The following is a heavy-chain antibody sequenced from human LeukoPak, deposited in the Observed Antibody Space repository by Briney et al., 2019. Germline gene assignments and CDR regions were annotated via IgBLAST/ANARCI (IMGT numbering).Heavy chain of an antibody. D-gene: IGHD1/OR15-1a*01. CDR1: GFTFSSYA. CDR3: AKRSWSNRGFDY. Sequence: GGPLRLSCAASGFTFSSYAMSWVRQAPGKGLVWVSAISGSGGSTYYADSVKGRFTISRDNSKNTLYLQMNSLRAEDTAVYYCAKRSWSNRGFDYWGQGTLVTVSS. V-gene: IGHV3-23*01. CDR2: ISGSGGST. J-gene: IGHJ4*02.